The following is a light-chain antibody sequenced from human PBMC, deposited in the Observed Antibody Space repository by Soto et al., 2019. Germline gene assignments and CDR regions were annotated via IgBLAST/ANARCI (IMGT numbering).Light chain of an antibody. V-gene: IGKV3-15*01. CDR3: QQYNNWPTWT. CDR1: QSVSST. CDR2: GAS. Sequence: EIVMTQSPATLSVSPGERATLSCRASQSVSSTLAWYQQKPGQAPRLLIYGASTRATGIPARFSGSGSGTEFALTISSLQSEDFEVYYCQQYNNWPTWTFGQGNKVEIK. J-gene: IGKJ1*01.